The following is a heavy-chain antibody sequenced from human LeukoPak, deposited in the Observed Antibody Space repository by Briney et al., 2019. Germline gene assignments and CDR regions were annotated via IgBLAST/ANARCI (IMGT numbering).Heavy chain of an antibody. Sequence: ASVKVSCKASGYTFTSYDINWVRQATGQGLEWMGWMNPTSGNTGYAQKFQGRVTITRNTSISTAYMELSSLRSEDTAVYYCARVGRYDYVWGSYRYLDYWGQGTLVTVSS. CDR1: GYTFTSYD. V-gene: IGHV1-8*03. CDR2: MNPTSGNT. CDR3: ARVGRYDYVWGSYRYLDY. J-gene: IGHJ4*02. D-gene: IGHD3-16*02.